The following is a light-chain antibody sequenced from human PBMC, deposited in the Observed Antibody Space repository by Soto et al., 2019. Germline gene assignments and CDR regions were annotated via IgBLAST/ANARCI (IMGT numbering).Light chain of an antibody. CDR3: MQGTYWPLT. J-gene: IGKJ4*01. CDR2: EVS. CDR1: QSLANSAGKTY. Sequence: DVVMTQSPLSLPVTLGQPASISCRSSQSLANSAGKTYLHWFQQRPGQAPRRLIYEVSNRDPGVPDRFSGSGSGTDFTLKISRVEAEDVGVYYCMQGTYWPLTFGGGTKVEIK. V-gene: IGKV2-30*01.